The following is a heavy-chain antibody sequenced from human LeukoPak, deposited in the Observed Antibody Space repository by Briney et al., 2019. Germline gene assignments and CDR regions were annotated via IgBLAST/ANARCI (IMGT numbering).Heavy chain of an antibody. V-gene: IGHV3-23*01. CDR1: GFTFSSYS. Sequence: PGGSLRLSCAASGFTFSSYSMNWVRQAPGKGLEWVSAISGSGGSTYYADSVKGRFTISRDNSKNTLYLQMNSLRAEDTAVYYCAKDDQYGDYNYWGQGTLVTVSS. D-gene: IGHD4-17*01. J-gene: IGHJ4*02. CDR3: AKDDQYGDYNY. CDR2: ISGSGGST.